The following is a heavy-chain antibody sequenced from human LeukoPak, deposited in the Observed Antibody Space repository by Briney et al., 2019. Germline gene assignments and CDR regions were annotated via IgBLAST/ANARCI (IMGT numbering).Heavy chain of an antibody. CDR3: ARDPNLLYSSGWPAYYFDY. CDR2: INAGNGNT. V-gene: IGHV1-3*01. D-gene: IGHD6-19*01. CDR1: GYTFTSYA. J-gene: IGHJ4*02. Sequence: ASVKVSCKASGYTFTSYAMHWVRQAPGQRLEWMGWINAGNGNTEYSQKFQGRVTITRDTSASTAYMELSSLRSEDTAVYYCARDPNLLYSSGWPAYYFDYWGQGTLVTVSS.